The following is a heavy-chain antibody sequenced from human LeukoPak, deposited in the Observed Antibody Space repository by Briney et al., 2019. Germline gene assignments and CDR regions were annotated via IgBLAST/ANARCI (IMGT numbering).Heavy chain of an antibody. Sequence: SQTLSLTCALSGDSVSSNSAAWNWIRQSPSRGLEWLGRTYYRSKWYNDYAVSVKSRITINPDTSKNQFSLQLNSVTPEDTAVYYCARVPAALHNNWFDPWGQGTLVTVSS. D-gene: IGHD2-2*02. J-gene: IGHJ5*02. V-gene: IGHV6-1*01. CDR2: TYYRSKWYN. CDR3: ARVPAALHNNWFDP. CDR1: GDSVSSNSAA.